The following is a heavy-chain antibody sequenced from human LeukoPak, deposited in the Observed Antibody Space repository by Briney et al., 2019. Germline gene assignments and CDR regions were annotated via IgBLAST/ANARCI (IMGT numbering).Heavy chain of an antibody. Sequence: ASETLSLTCTVSGGSISSYYWSWIRQPPGGGLEWIGYIYYSGSTNYNPSLKRRVTISLDTSKSQSSLKLRSVTAADTAVYYCARSGLDSRYYFGMDVWGQGTTVTVSS. D-gene: IGHD5-12*01. J-gene: IGHJ6*02. CDR2: IYYSGST. V-gene: IGHV4-59*01. CDR1: GGSISSYY. CDR3: ARSGLDSRYYFGMDV.